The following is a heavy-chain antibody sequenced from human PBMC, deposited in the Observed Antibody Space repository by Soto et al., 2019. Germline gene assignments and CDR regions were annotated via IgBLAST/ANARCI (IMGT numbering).Heavy chain of an antibody. CDR3: ASSPQVTIFGVVTTRWFDP. J-gene: IGHJ5*02. CDR1: GGTFSSYA. V-gene: IGHV1-69*13. CDR2: IIPIFGTA. Sequence: SVKVSCKASGGTFSSYAISWVRQAPGQGLEWVGGIIPIFGTANYAQKFQGRVTITADGSTSTAYMELSSLRSEDTAVYYCASSPQVTIFGVVTTRWFDPWGQGTLVTVSS. D-gene: IGHD3-3*01.